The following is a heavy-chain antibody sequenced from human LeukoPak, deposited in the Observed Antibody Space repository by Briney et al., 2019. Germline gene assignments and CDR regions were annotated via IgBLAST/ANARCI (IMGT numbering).Heavy chain of an antibody. J-gene: IGHJ4*02. CDR2: INPNSGGT. CDR3: ARGYCSGDCFTLFDY. D-gene: IGHD2-21*02. V-gene: IGHV1-2*02. Sequence: ASVKISCKASGYMFTGYYMHWVRQAPGQGLEWMGWINPNSGGTNYAQKFQGRVTTTRDTSISTAYMELSSLRSDDTAVYYCARGYCSGDCFTLFDYWGQGTLVTVSS. CDR1: GYMFTGYY.